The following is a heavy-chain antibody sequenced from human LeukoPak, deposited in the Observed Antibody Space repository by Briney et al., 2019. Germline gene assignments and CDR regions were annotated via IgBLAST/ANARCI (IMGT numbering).Heavy chain of an antibody. J-gene: IGHJ4*02. D-gene: IGHD6-13*01. Sequence: GGSQRLSCSASGFTFSSYAMHWDRQAPGKGLEYVSAISSNGGSTYYADSVKGRFTTSRDNSKNTLYLQMSSLRAEDTAVYYCVTGYIAAAGLHDYWGQGTLVTVSS. CDR2: ISSNGGST. CDR3: VTGYIAAAGLHDY. CDR1: GFTFSSYA. V-gene: IGHV3-64D*06.